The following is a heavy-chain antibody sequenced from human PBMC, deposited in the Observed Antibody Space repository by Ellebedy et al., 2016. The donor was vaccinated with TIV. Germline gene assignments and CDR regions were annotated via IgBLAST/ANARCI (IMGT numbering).Heavy chain of an antibody. CDR1: GGPVIPTRYY. Sequence: MPSETLSLTCTVSGGPVIPTRYYWAWIRQPPREGLEWIGRVFYSGSPYYNPSSKSRVTLSADTFKNQFSLNMRAVTAADTAVYYCARIDPWQPIDDWGQGILVTVSS. CDR2: VFYSGSP. CDR3: ARIDPWQPIDD. V-gene: IGHV4-39*01. D-gene: IGHD2-21*01. J-gene: IGHJ4*02.